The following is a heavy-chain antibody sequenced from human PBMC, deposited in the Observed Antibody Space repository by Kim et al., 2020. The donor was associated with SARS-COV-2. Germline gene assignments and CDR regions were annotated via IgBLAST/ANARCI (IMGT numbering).Heavy chain of an antibody. Sequence: GGSLRLSCVASGFTFSSYGMNWVRQAPGKGLEWVAVISYDGINKNYADSVKGRFTISRDNSKNTLYLQMSSLRTEDTAVYYCAKDVYSSGWVLFEYWGQGTLLTVSS. CDR3: AKDVYSSGWVLFEY. J-gene: IGHJ4*02. D-gene: IGHD6-19*01. CDR1: GFTFSSYG. V-gene: IGHV3-30*18. CDR2: ISYDGINK.